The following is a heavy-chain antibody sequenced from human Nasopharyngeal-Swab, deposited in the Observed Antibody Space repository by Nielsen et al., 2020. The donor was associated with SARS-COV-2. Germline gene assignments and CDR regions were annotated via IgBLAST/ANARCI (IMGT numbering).Heavy chain of an antibody. CDR3: AKLGIAVAGSDY. CDR2: ISYDGSNK. Sequence: GESLKISCAASGFTFGSYGMHWVRQAPGKGLEWVAVISYDGSNKYYADSVKGRFTISRDNSKNTLYLQMNSLRAEDTAVYYCAKLGIAVAGSDYWGQGTLVTVSS. CDR1: GFTFGSYG. D-gene: IGHD6-19*01. J-gene: IGHJ4*02. V-gene: IGHV3-30*18.